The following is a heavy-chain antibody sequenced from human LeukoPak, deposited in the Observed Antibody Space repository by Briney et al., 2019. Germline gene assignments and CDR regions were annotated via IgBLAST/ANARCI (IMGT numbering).Heavy chain of an antibody. CDR3: GRDKGGSAQYGMDF. Sequence: PSESLSLTRTASGGSISSQYWSWLRQPPGKGLEWIAVYSYYGGSTNYTPSLKSRVTISVESTKNQFSLKLSPVTAAATAVYYCGRDKGGSAQYGMDFWGEGSTV. V-gene: IGHV4-59*11. D-gene: IGHD3-10*01. CDR1: GGSISSQY. J-gene: IGHJ6*02. CDR2: SYYGGST.